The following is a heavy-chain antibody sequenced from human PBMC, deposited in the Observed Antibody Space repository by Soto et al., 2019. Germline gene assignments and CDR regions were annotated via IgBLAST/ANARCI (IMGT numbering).Heavy chain of an antibody. V-gene: IGHV3-30*03. D-gene: IGHD2-15*01. CDR3: ARQASSSGGRVY. CDR2: ISYDGSNK. Sequence: PGGSLRLSCAASRFTFSSYGMHWVRQAPGKGLEWVAVISYDGSNKYYVDSVKGRFTISRDNSKNTLYLQMNSLRAEDTAVYYCARQASSSGGRVYWGQGTLVTVPS. CDR1: RFTFSSYG. J-gene: IGHJ4*02.